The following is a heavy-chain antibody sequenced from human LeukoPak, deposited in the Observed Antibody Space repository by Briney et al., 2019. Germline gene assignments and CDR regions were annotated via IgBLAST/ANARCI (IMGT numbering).Heavy chain of an antibody. CDR2: ISAYNGNT. V-gene: IGHV1-18*01. CDR3: ARTAEGYRSSASCFGFSYSYYMDV. CDR1: GYTFTSYG. J-gene: IGHJ6*03. D-gene: IGHD2-2*01. Sequence: ASVKVSCKASGYTFTSYGISWVRQAPGQGLEWMGWISAYNGNTNYAQKLQGRVTMTTDTSTSTAYMELRSLRSDDTAVYYCARTAEGYRSSASCFGFSYSYYMDVWGKGTTVTISS.